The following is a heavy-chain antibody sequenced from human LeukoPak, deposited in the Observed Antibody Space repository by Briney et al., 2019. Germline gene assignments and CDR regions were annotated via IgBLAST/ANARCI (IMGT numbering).Heavy chain of an antibody. CDR1: GGSLSNYV. CDR2: IIVIFGEA. Sequence: GSSVKVSCKASGGSLSNYVINWVRQAPGQGLEWMGGIIVIFGEAHYSQKFKGRVTISTDESATTAYMELTSLRSEDTAVYYCARVPVKAYCGGDCYIDYWGQGTLVTVSS. D-gene: IGHD2-21*01. CDR3: ARVPVKAYCGGDCYIDY. V-gene: IGHV1-69*05. J-gene: IGHJ4*02.